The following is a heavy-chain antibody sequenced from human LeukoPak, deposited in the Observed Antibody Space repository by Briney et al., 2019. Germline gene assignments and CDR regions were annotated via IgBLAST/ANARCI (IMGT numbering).Heavy chain of an antibody. CDR2: FQYDGTNK. D-gene: IGHD6-13*01. J-gene: IGHJ4*02. Sequence: PGGSLRLSCAASGFTFSTYGMHWVRQAPGKGLEWVAVFQYDGTNKYYADSVKGRFTTSRDNSKNTLYLQMDSLRPEDTAVYYCAKVKAGYRNAWSFDYWGQGALVTVSS. CDR3: AKVKAGYRNAWSFDY. CDR1: GFTFSTYG. V-gene: IGHV3-30*02.